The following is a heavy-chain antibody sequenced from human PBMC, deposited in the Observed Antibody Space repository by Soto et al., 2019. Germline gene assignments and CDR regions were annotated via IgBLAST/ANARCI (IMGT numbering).Heavy chain of an antibody. CDR3: LYQLYPPNYYYGMDV. CDR2: IIPIFGTA. CDR1: GGTFSSYA. V-gene: IGHV1-69*06. Sequence: AVKVSCKASGGTFSSYAISWVRQAPGQGLEWMGGIIPIFGTANYAQKFQGGVTITADKSTSTAYMELSSLRSEDTAVYYCLYQLYPPNYYYGMDVWGQGTTVTVS. J-gene: IGHJ6*02. D-gene: IGHD2-2*01.